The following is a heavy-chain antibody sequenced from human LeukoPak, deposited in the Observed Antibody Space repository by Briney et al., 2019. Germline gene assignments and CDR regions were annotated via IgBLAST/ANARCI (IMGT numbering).Heavy chain of an antibody. J-gene: IGHJ4*02. CDR1: RFTFSNYW. D-gene: IGHD5-24*01. V-gene: IGHV3-7*01. Sequence: GGSLRLSCVASRFTFSNYWMTWVRQAPGKGLERGANIKKDGGETYYMESVKGRFTISRDNARNSLYLQMNSLTVEDTAVYYCARDMGWQQFDQWGQGTLVTVSS. CDR2: IKKDGGET. CDR3: ARDMGWQQFDQ.